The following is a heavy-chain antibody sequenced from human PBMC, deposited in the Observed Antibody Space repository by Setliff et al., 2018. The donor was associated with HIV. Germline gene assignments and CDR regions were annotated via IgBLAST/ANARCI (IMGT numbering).Heavy chain of an antibody. CDR3: ARCYYDSSGPTDAFDI. Sequence: SETLSLTCTVSGGSISSYYWSRIRQPPGKGLEWIAYIYDTGSTNYNPSLKSRVTISVDTSKNQFSLNLSSVTAADTAVYYCARCYYDSSGPTDAFDIWGQGTVVTVSS. CDR2: IYDTGST. V-gene: IGHV4-59*01. D-gene: IGHD3-22*01. CDR1: GGSISSYY. J-gene: IGHJ3*02.